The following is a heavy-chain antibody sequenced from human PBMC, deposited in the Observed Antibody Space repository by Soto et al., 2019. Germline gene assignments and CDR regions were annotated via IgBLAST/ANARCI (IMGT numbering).Heavy chain of an antibody. CDR3: ARDQDYSFDY. J-gene: IGHJ4*02. Sequence: HPGGSLRLSCAASGFTFSSYSMNWVRQAPGKGLEWLSYINTGGSGTYYADSVKGRFTISRDNAKNSLYLQMNSLRAEDTAVYYCARDQDYSFDYWGQGTLVTVSS. CDR1: GFTFSSYS. CDR2: INTGGSGT. V-gene: IGHV3-48*01.